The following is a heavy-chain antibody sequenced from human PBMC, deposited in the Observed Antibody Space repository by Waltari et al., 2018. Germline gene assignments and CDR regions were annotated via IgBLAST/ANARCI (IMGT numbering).Heavy chain of an antibody. Sequence: QVQLVESGGGVVQPGRSLRLSCAASGFTFSRYAMHWVRQAPGTGLERLAVISSEGSNKYYADSVKGRFTISRDKSKNTRYLQMNSLRAEDTAVYYCARDPSPPGEWENPAPVDYWGQGTLVTVSS. J-gene: IGHJ4*02. CDR3: ARDPSPPGEWENPAPVDY. CDR2: ISSEGSNK. CDR1: GFTFSRYA. D-gene: IGHD1-26*01. V-gene: IGHV3-30-3*01.